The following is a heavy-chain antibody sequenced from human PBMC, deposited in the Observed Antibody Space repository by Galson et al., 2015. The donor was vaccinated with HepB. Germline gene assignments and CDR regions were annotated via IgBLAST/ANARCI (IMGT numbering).Heavy chain of an antibody. D-gene: IGHD3-22*01. Sequence: SLRLSCAASGFTFSSYALSWVRQAPGKGLEWVSAISGSVDSTHYADSVKGRFTISRDNSKDTLYLQMTNLRAEDAAVYFCAKCRYDTSAYSDFDCWGQGALVTVSS. CDR2: ISGSVDST. CDR1: GFTFSSYA. J-gene: IGHJ4*02. CDR3: AKCRYDTSAYSDFDC. V-gene: IGHV3-23*01.